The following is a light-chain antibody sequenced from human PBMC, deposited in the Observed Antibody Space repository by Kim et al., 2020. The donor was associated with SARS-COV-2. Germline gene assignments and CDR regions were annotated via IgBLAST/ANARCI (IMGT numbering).Light chain of an antibody. J-gene: IGLJ2*01. CDR1: TSDVGSYNL. CDR2: EVN. V-gene: IGLV2-23*02. CDR3: CSYTGSGII. Sequence: PGQSITTSCTGTTSDVGSYNLVSWYQQHPGKAPKLMIYEVNKRPSGVSNRFSGSKSGNTASLTVSGLQAEDEADYYCCSYTGSGIIFGGGTKVTVL.